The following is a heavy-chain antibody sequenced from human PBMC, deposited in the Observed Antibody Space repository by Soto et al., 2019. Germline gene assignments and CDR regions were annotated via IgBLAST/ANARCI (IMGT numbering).Heavy chain of an antibody. D-gene: IGHD2-8*02. CDR2: ITGTGSTR. V-gene: IGHV3-48*03. CDR3: ARGYCTSSACHWNFDY. CDR1: GFTFSSYE. J-gene: IGHJ4*02. Sequence: GGSLRLSCAASGFTFSSYEMNWVRQAPGKGLEWVSDITGTGSTRYYADSVKGRFTISRDNAKNSLYLQMNSLRAEDTAVYYCARGYCTSSACHWNFDYWGQGTLVTVSS.